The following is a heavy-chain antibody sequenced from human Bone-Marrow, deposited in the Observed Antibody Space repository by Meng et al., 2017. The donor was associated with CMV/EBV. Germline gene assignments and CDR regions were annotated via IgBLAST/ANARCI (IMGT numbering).Heavy chain of an antibody. Sequence: GGSLRLSCAASGFTFSHYAMHWVRQAPGKGLEWVALISFDGDNKYYADSVKGRFTISRDKSKNTLYLQLSSLRAEDTALYYCARDHTISPHFDYWDQGTLVTVSS. CDR2: ISFDGDNK. J-gene: IGHJ4*02. D-gene: IGHD3-10*01. CDR3: ARDHTISPHFDY. V-gene: IGHV3-33*01. CDR1: GFTFSHYA.